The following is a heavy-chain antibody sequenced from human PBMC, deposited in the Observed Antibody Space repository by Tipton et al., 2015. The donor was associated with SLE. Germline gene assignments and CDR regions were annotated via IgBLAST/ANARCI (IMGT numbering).Heavy chain of an antibody. CDR2: IYYSGST. V-gene: IGHV4-59*08. J-gene: IGHJ4*02. CDR1: GGSISSHS. CDR3: ARTPHYYGSGSRDY. D-gene: IGHD3-10*01. Sequence: TLSLTCTVSGGSISSHSWSWIRQPPGKGLEWIGYIYYSGSTNYNPSLKSRVTISVDTSKNQFSLKLSSVTAADTAVYYCARTPHYYGSGSRDYWGQGTLVTVSS.